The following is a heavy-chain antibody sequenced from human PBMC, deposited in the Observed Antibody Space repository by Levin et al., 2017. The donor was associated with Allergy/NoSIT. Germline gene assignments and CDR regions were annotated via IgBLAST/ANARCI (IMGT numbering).Heavy chain of an antibody. V-gene: IGHV6-1*01. Sequence: SETLSLTCAISGASVSTNSAAWNWVRQSPSRGLEWLGRTYYRSKWYDEYALSMKGRIIINPDTSKNQFSLQLNSVTPEDTAVYYCARAQGFGSGWPSGYYFDYWGQGTLVTVSS. CDR3: ARAQGFGSGWPSGYYFDY. CDR2: TYYRSKWYD. D-gene: IGHD6-19*01. J-gene: IGHJ4*02. CDR1: GASVSTNSAA.